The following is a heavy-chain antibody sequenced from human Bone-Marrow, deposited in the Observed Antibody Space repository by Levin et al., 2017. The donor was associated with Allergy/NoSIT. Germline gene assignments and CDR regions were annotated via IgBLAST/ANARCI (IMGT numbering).Heavy chain of an antibody. D-gene: IGHD4-17*01. V-gene: IGHV4-31*03. CDR3: ARMDGYSVDY. CDR1: GGSISSAGYH. CDR2: ISYRGST. Sequence: SETLSLTCTVSGGSISSAGYHWTWIRQYPGKGLEWIGYISYRGSTYFNPSLKSRLTMSIDTSEQHFSLNLTSVSAADTAIYYCARMDGYSVDYWGQGALVTVSS. J-gene: IGHJ4*02.